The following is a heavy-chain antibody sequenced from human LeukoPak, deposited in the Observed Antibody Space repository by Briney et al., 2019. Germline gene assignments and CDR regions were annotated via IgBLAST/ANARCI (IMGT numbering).Heavy chain of an antibody. CDR3: ARCTTASSGWCNWLDP. CDR2: ISSSSTTI. V-gene: IGHV3-48*01. J-gene: IGHJ5*02. CDR1: GFTFSTYN. Sequence: PGVSLRLSCAASGFTFSTYNMNWVRQAPGQGLEWVSYISSSSTTIYYADSVKGRFTISRDNSKNILYLQMNSLRAEDTAIYYCARCTTASSGWCNWLDPWGQGTLVTVSS. D-gene: IGHD3-22*01.